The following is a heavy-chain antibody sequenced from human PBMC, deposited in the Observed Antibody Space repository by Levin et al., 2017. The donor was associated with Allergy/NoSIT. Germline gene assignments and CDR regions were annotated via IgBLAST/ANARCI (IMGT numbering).Heavy chain of an antibody. Sequence: MPGGSLRLSCAASGFSFSDYYMTWIRQAPGKGLEWVSYISSSGSTIYYADAVRGRFTISRDNVENSLYLQMNRLRAETTAMYYCVRGSAWFSFLDYWGQGTLVTVSS. D-gene: IGHD6-19*01. CDR1: GFSFSDYY. CDR2: ISSSGSTI. CDR3: VRGSAWFSFLDY. J-gene: IGHJ4*02. V-gene: IGHV3-11*01.